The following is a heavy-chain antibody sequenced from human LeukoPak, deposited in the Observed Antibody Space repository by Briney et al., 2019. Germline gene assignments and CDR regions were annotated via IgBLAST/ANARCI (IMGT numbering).Heavy chain of an antibody. CDR2: ISSSGSTI. CDR1: GFTFSSYE. Sequence: GGSLRLSCAASGFTFSSYEMNWVRQAPGKGLEWVSYISSSGSTIYYADSVKGRFTFSRDNSKNTLYLQMNSLRAEDTAVYYCAKDRNPTTGWYYFDYWGQGILVTVSS. V-gene: IGHV3-48*03. CDR3: AKDRNPTTGWYYFDY. J-gene: IGHJ4*02. D-gene: IGHD6-19*01.